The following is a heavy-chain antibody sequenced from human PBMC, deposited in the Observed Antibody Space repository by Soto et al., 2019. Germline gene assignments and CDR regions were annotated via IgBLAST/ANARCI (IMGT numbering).Heavy chain of an antibody. V-gene: IGHV3-7*01. CDR2: IKQDGSEK. CDR3: ARVYYDYIWGSYTLVY. D-gene: IGHD3-16*01. J-gene: IGHJ4*02. CDR1: GFTFSDYY. Sequence: TGGSLRLSCAASGFTFSDYYMSWIRQAPGKGLEWLASIKQDGSEKHYVDSVKGRFTISSDNAKNSPYLQMNSLRVEDTAVYYCARVYYDYIWGSYTLVYWGKGTLVTVSS.